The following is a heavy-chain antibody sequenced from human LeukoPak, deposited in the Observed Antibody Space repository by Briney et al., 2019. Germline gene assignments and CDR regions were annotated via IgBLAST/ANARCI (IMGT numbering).Heavy chain of an antibody. D-gene: IGHD1-26*01. CDR3: ARVTSGSYYFDS. J-gene: IGHJ4*02. CDR1: GGSISSSNW. CDR2: INHSGST. Sequence: SETLSLTCALSGGSISSSNWWSWVRQPPGKGLEWFGEINHSGSTNYSPSLKSRVTISVDMSKNQFSLKVTSVTAADTAVYYCARVTSGSYYFDSWGQGTLVTVSS. V-gene: IGHV4-4*02.